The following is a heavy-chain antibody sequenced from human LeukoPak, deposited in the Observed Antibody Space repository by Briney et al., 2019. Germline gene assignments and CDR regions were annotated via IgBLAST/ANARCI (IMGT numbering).Heavy chain of an antibody. V-gene: IGHV4-34*01. CDR1: GGSFSGYY. Sequence: SETLSLTCGVYGGSFSGYYWSWIRQPPGKGLEWIGEINHSGGTNYNPSLKSRVTISVDTSKNQFSLKLSSVTAADTAVYYCARSSTRLPDYWGQGTLVTVSS. D-gene: IGHD3-3*02. CDR2: INHSGGT. CDR3: ARSSTRLPDY. J-gene: IGHJ4*02.